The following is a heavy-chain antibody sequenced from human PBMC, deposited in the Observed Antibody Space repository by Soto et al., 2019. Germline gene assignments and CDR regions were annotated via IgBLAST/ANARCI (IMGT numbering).Heavy chain of an antibody. CDR2: ISYDGSNK. Sequence: QVQLVESGGGVVQPGRSLRLSCAASGFTFSSYGMHWVRQAPGKGLEWVAVISYDGSNKCYADSVMGRFTISRDNSKNTLYLQMNSLRAEDTAVYYCAKDLIRITTGGYGMDVW. D-gene: IGHD3-3*01. V-gene: IGHV3-30*18. J-gene: IGHJ6*01. CDR3: AKDLIRITTGGYGMDV. CDR1: GFTFSSYG.